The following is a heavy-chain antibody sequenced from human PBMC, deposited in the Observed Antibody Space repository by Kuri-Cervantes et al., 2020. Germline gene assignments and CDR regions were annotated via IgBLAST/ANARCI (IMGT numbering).Heavy chain of an antibody. J-gene: IGHJ4*02. D-gene: IGHD3-16*01. Sequence: GESLKISCEASGFPLRTYSMNWVRQVPGKGLEWVSSISSSSTYIDYADSVKGRFTISRDNAKNSLYLQMNSLRAEDTAMYYCTTGDRGRDTGEFDYWGQGTLVTVSS. V-gene: IGHV3-21*01. CDR3: TTGDRGRDTGEFDY. CDR1: GFPLRTYS. CDR2: ISSSSTYI.